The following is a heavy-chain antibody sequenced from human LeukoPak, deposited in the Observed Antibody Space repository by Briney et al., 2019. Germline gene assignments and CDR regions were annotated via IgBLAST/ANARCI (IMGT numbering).Heavy chain of an antibody. Sequence: NPSETLSLTCTVSGGSISSGFWSWIRQPPGKGLEWIGYIYYSGSTNYNPSLKSRVTISIDTSKSQFSLKLSSVTAADTAVYYCARQASCSGSSCNPFDYWGQGTLVTVSS. CDR2: IYYSGST. CDR1: GGSISSGF. CDR3: ARQASCSGSSCNPFDY. J-gene: IGHJ4*02. V-gene: IGHV4-59*08. D-gene: IGHD2-15*01.